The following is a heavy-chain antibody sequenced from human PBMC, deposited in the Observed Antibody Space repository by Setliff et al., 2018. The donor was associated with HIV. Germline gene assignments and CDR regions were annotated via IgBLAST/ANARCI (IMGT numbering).Heavy chain of an antibody. CDR1: GFSFDDYC. J-gene: IGHJ4*02. CDR2: ISSKRTSI. V-gene: IGHV3-48*01. Sequence: GSLRLSCEVSGFSFDDYCMNWVRQAPGKGLEWVSYISSKRTSIYYADSVKGRFTISRDNDNNSLYLQMSGLSAEDTAVYYCARERLRFLEWLPLDYWGQGTLVTVSS. CDR3: ARERLRFLEWLPLDY. D-gene: IGHD3-3*01.